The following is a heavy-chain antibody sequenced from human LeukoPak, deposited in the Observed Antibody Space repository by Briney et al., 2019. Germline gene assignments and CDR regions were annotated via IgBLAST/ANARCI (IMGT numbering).Heavy chain of an antibody. D-gene: IGHD2-21*02. Sequence: EASVKVSCKASGYTFTSYGISWVRQAPGQGLEWMGWINPNSGGTNYAQKFQGRVTMTRDTSISTAYMELSRLRSDDTAIYYCARLAYCGGDCYPGSLGAFDMWGQGTMVTVSS. V-gene: IGHV1-2*02. J-gene: IGHJ3*02. CDR2: INPNSGGT. CDR1: GYTFTSYG. CDR3: ARLAYCGGDCYPGSLGAFDM.